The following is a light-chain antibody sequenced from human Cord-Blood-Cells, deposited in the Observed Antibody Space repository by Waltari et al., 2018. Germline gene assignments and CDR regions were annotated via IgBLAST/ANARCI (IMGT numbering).Light chain of an antibody. Sequence: EIVLTQSPATLSLSPGERAPLSCRASQSVSSYLACYQQKPGQAPGLLIYDASNRATGIPARFSGSGSGTDFTLTISSLEPEDFAVYYCQQRSNWPPITFGQGTRLEIK. CDR1: QSVSSY. CDR2: DAS. J-gene: IGKJ5*01. V-gene: IGKV3-11*01. CDR3: QQRSNWPPIT.